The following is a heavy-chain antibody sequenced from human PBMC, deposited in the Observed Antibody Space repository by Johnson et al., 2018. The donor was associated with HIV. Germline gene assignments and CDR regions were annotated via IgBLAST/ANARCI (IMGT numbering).Heavy chain of an antibody. V-gene: IGHV3-30*04. CDR1: GFTFDDYA. D-gene: IGHD6-6*01. CDR2: ISYDGSNK. J-gene: IGHJ3*02. CDR3: AKGGEYSSSWSAFDI. Sequence: QVQLVESGGGVVQPGRSLRLSCAASGFTFDDYAMHWVRQAPGKGLEWVAVISYDGSNKYYADSVKGRFTISRDNSKNTLYLQMNSLRAEDTAVYYCAKGGEYSSSWSAFDIWGQGTMVTVSS.